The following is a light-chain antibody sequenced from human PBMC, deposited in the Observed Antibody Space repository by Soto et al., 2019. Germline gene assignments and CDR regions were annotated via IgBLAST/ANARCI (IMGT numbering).Light chain of an antibody. Sequence: EIVMTQSPATLSVSPGERATLSCRASQSVRKLAWYQQKPGQAPRLLIYGASTRATGIPARFSGSGSGTEFTLTISSLPSEDFAVYYCQQYNNWLYTFGPGTKLEIK. CDR3: QQYNNWLYT. CDR2: GAS. J-gene: IGKJ2*01. V-gene: IGKV3-15*01. CDR1: QSVRK.